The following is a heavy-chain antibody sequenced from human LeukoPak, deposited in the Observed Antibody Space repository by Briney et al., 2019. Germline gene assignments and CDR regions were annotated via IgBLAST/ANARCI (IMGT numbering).Heavy chain of an antibody. D-gene: IGHD7-27*01. CDR2: TSTNGGST. CDR1: GLTFSLYS. V-gene: IGHV3-64D*06. J-gene: IGHJ3*02. Sequence: PGGSLTLSCSASGLTFSLYSMHWVRQAPGKGLEYVSGTSTNGGSTYYAGSVTGRFTISRDNSKNTLCLQMSTLRAEDTSVYYCVTELGIGGFDIWGQGTMVTVSS. CDR3: VTELGIGGFDI.